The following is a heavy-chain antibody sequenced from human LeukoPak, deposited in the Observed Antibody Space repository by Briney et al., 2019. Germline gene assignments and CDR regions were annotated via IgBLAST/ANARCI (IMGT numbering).Heavy chain of an antibody. CDR2: IKQDGSEK. Sequence: QPGGSLRLSCAASGFTFSSYWMSWVRPAPGKGLEWVANIKQDGSEKYYVDSVKGRFTISRDNAKNSLYLQMNSLRAEDTAVYYCARVIPPQYYYDSSGYYLTDAFDYWGQGTLVTVSS. CDR1: GFTFSSYW. CDR3: ARVIPPQYYYDSSGYYLTDAFDY. J-gene: IGHJ4*02. D-gene: IGHD3-22*01. V-gene: IGHV3-7*01.